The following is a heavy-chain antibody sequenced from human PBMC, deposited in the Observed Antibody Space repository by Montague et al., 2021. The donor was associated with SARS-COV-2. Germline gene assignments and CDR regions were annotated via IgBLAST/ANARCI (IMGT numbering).Heavy chain of an antibody. V-gene: IGHV4-34*01. D-gene: IGHD3-10*01. J-gene: IGHJ6*03. CDR2: INHGGST. CDR3: ARLRDGVVPSPILGVGPYYSYYYMDV. Sequence: SETLSLTCAVHGTSFSGYYWNWIRQPPGTGLEWIGEINHGGSTKYSPSLKSRLTISADTSKNQFSLKLTSVAAADTAVYYCARLRDGVVPSPILGVGPYYSYYYMDVWGRGTTVTVSS. CDR1: GTSFSGYY.